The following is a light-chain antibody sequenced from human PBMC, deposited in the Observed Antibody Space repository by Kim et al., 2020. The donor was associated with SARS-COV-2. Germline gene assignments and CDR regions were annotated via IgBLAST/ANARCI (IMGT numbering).Light chain of an antibody. CDR1: SSDVGAYNY. J-gene: IGLJ2*01. Sequence: QSALAQPASVSGSPGQSITISCTGTSSDVGAYNYVSWYQQHPGKAPKLMIHDVSNRPSGVSNRFSGSRPGNTASLTISGLQAEDESDYYCSSYTRSSTVVFGGGTKLTVL. CDR2: DVS. V-gene: IGLV2-14*03. CDR3: SSYTRSSTVV.